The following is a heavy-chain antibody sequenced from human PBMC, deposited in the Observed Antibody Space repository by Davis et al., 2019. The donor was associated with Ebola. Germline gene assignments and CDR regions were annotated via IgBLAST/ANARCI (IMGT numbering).Heavy chain of an antibody. CDR2: IYPGDSDT. V-gene: IGHV5-51*01. CDR3: ARRGDSSRGYYYYGMDV. Sequence: GESLKISCKGSGYSFTSYWIGWVRQMPGKGLEWMGIIYPGDSDTRYSPSFQGQVTISADKSISTAYLQWSSLKASDTAMYYCARRGDSSRGYYYYGMDVWGQGTTVTVSS. D-gene: IGHD3-22*01. J-gene: IGHJ6*02. CDR1: GYSFTSYW.